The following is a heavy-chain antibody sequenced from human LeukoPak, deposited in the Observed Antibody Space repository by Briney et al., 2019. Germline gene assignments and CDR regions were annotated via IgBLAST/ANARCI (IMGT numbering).Heavy chain of an antibody. CDR1: GGSISSGGYS. CDR3: ARGQMTTVTFGHYYFDY. J-gene: IGHJ4*02. V-gene: IGHV4-31*03. CDR2: IYHSGST. D-gene: IGHD4-17*01. Sequence: SETLSLTCTVSGGSISSGGYSWSWIRQHPGKGLEWIGYIYHSGSTYYNPSLKSRVTISVDTSKNQFSLKLSSVTAADTAVYYCARGQMTTVTFGHYYFDYWGQGTLVTVSS.